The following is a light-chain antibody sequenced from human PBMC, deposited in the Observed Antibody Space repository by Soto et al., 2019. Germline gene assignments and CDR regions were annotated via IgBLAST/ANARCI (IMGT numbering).Light chain of an antibody. V-gene: IGKV3-20*01. CDR2: GVS. Sequence: EIVLTHSPGSLSFSPWERSTFFSRSIQSVSSSYLAWYQQTPGQAPRLLIYGVSSRATGIPDRFSGSGSGTDFTLTISRLEPEDFAVYYCQHYGSSPSWTFGQVTKVDIK. CDR1: QSVSSSY. CDR3: QHYGSSPSWT. J-gene: IGKJ1*01.